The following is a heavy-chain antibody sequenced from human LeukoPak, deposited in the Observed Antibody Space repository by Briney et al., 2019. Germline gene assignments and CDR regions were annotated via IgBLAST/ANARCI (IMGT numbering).Heavy chain of an antibody. CDR3: ARDPRGMTHPDY. CDR1: GGTFSSYA. J-gene: IGHJ4*02. D-gene: IGHD3-16*01. Sequence: SVKVSCKASGGTFSSYAISWVRQAPGQGLEWMGRIIPIFGTANYAQKFQGRVTITTDESTSTAYMELSSLRSEDTAVYYCARDPRGMTHPDYWGQGTLVTVSS. CDR2: IIPIFGTA. V-gene: IGHV1-69*05.